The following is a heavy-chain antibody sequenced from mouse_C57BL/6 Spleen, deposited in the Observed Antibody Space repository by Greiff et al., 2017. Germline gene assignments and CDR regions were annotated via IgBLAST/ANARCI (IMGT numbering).Heavy chain of an antibody. Sequence: EVQLQQSGPELVKPGASVKISCKASGYTFTDYYMNWVKQSHGKSLEWIGDINPNNGGTSYNQKFKGKATLTVDKSSSTAYMELRSLTSEDSAVYYCALYDGYYLAWFAYWGQGTLVTVSA. CDR3: ALYDGYYLAWFAY. V-gene: IGHV1-26*01. J-gene: IGHJ3*01. D-gene: IGHD2-3*01. CDR2: INPNNGGT. CDR1: GYTFTDYY.